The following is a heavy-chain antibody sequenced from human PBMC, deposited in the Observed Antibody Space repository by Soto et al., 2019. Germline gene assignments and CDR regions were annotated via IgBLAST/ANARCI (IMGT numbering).Heavy chain of an antibody. CDR3: ARGVDNGVDV. J-gene: IGHJ6*02. V-gene: IGHV1-8*01. D-gene: IGHD2-8*01. CDR1: GYTFTSYD. Sequence: QVQLVQSGAEVTKPGASVKVSCKASGYTFTSYDINWVRQATGQGLEWMGWMSPNSGATGYAQKVLGRVTMTRDTSISTVYMELSNLRSEDTAIYYCARGVDNGVDVWGQGSTVTVSS. CDR2: MSPNSGAT.